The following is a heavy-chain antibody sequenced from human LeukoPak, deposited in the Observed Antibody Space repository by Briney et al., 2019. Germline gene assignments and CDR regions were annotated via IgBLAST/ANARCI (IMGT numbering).Heavy chain of an antibody. J-gene: IGHJ3*02. CDR2: IHPGDSDT. CDR3: GRHQHSGSYGAFDI. CDR1: GYRFTSYW. D-gene: IGHD1-26*01. Sequence: GESLKISCKVSGYRFTSYWIGWVRQMPGKGLEWVGIIHPGDSDTRYSPSFQGQVTISADKSITTAYLQWSSLKASDTAMYYCGRHQHSGSYGAFDIWGQGTMVTVSS. V-gene: IGHV5-51*01.